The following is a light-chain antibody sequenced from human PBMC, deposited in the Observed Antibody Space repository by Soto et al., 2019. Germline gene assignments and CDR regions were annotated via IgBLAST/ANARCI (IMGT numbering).Light chain of an antibody. J-gene: IGKJ4*01. Sequence: EIVMTQSPATLSVSPGERATLSCRASQSISNNLAWYQQKPGQAPRLLIYGASTRATGIPARFSGSGSGTDFSLTISSLQYEDFAVYYCQQYNNWPPLTFGGGTKVEIK. CDR3: QQYNNWPPLT. CDR2: GAS. V-gene: IGKV3-15*01. CDR1: QSISNN.